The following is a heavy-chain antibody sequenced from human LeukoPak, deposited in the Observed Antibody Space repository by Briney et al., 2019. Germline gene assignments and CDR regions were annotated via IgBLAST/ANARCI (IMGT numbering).Heavy chain of an antibody. CDR2: INHGAPT. J-gene: IGHJ5*02. V-gene: IGHV4-34*01. CDR3: ARAPYRLGYGAS. D-gene: IGHD5-12*01. Sequence: SETLSLTCAVHGGSFNEYFWTWIRHPPGKGQGWIGEINHGAPTNYIPSLESRVTMSVDTPKKQFSLEVQSVTAADTGVYNCARAPYRLGYGASWGEGTLVTASS. CDR1: GGSFNEYF.